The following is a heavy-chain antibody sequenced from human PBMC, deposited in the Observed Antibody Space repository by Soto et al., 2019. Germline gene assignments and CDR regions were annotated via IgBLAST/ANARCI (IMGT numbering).Heavy chain of an antibody. CDR3: ARSLRLRGWELWLSDHYYGMDV. Sequence: SETLSLTCTFSGGSISSYYWSWIRQPAGKRLEWIGRIYTSGSTNYNPSLKSRVTMSVDTSKNQFSLKLSSVTAADTAVYYCARSLRLRGWELWLSDHYYGMDVWGQGTTVT. V-gene: IGHV4-4*07. CDR1: GGSISSYY. CDR2: IYTSGST. J-gene: IGHJ6*02. D-gene: IGHD5-18*01.